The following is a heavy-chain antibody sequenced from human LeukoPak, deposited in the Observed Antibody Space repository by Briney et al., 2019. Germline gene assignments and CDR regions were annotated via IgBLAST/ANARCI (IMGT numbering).Heavy chain of an antibody. CDR3: AKDYPRDCSGDCRPFDS. Sequence: GGSLRLSCAASGFTFSSYGMYWVRQAPGKGLECVALISFDGGNKYYAESVKGRFTISRDNSKNTLYLQMNSLRAEDTAVYYCAKDYPRDCSGDCRPFDSWGQGTRVTVSS. CDR1: GFTFSSYG. CDR2: ISFDGGNK. D-gene: IGHD2-21*02. J-gene: IGHJ4*02. V-gene: IGHV3-30*18.